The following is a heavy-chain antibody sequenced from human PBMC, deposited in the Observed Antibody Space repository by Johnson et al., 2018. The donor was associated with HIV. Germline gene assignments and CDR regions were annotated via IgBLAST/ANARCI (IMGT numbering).Heavy chain of an antibody. Sequence: QVQLVESGGGLVKPGKSLRLSCAASGFTFSYYGMHWVRQAPGKGLEWVAVISYDGSNKYYADSVKGRFTISRDNSKNTLYLQMNSLRAEDTAVYYCARGSWSSGSYGIWYAFDIWGQGTMVTVSS. CDR3: ARGSWSSGSYGIWYAFDI. D-gene: IGHD1-26*01. CDR2: ISYDGSNK. CDR1: GFTFSYYG. V-gene: IGHV3-30*19. J-gene: IGHJ3*02.